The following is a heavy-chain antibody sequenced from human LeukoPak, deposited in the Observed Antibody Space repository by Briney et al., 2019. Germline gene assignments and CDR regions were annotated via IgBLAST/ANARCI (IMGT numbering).Heavy chain of an antibody. V-gene: IGHV4-34*01. CDR1: GFTFSNYG. CDR3: AREGVAGTPWWYFDL. Sequence: KPGGSLRLSCAASGFTFSNYGMHWVRQPPGKGLEWIGEINHSGSTNYNPSLKSRVTISVDPSKNQFSLKLNSVTAADTAVYYCAREGVAGTPWWYFDLWGRGTLVTVSS. CDR2: INHSGST. D-gene: IGHD6-19*01. J-gene: IGHJ2*01.